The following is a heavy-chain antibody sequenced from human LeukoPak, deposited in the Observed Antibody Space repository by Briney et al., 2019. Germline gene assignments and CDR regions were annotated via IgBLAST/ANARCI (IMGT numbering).Heavy chain of an antibody. CDR2: INPNSGGT. Sequence: GASVKVSCKASGYTFTGYYMHWVRQAPGQGLEWMGWINPNSGGTNYAQKFQGRVTMTRDTSISTAYMELSRLRSDDTAVYYCARAKRATGTFVRVNERFDYWGQGTLVTVSS. V-gene: IGHV1-2*02. CDR3: ARAKRATGTFVRVNERFDY. CDR1: GYTFTGYY. D-gene: IGHD1-1*01. J-gene: IGHJ4*02.